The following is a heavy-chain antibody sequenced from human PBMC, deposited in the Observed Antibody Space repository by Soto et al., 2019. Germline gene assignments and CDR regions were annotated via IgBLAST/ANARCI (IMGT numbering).Heavy chain of an antibody. Sequence: VQLLESGGGLVQPGGSLRLSCAASGFIFSNYAMTLVRQAPGKGLEWVSSISNSGDTYYADSVKSRFTISRDNSKNTLFLQMNSLRAEDTAVFYCAKYRGATGNWYFDIWGRGTLVTVSS. D-gene: IGHD5-12*01. V-gene: IGHV3-23*01. J-gene: IGHJ2*01. CDR2: ISNSGDT. CDR1: GFIFSNYA. CDR3: AKYRGATGNWYFDI.